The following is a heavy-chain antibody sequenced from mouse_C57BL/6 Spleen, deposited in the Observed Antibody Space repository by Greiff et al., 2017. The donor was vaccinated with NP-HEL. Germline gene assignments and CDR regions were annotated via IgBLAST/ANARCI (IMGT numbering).Heavy chain of an antibody. D-gene: IGHD2-5*01. CDR1: GFTFSDYY. Sequence: DVKLVESEGGLVQPGSSMKLSCTASGFTFSDYYMAWVRQVPEKGLEWVANINYDGSSTYYLDSLKSRFIISRDNAKNILYLQMSSLTSKDTATYYCAREGNYSNHYYYAMDYWGQGTTVTVSS. V-gene: IGHV5-16*01. J-gene: IGHJ4*01. CDR2: INYDGSST. CDR3: AREGNYSNHYYYAMDY.